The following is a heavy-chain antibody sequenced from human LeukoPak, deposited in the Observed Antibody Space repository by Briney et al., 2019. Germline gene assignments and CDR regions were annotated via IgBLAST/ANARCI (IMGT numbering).Heavy chain of an antibody. Sequence: GGSLRLSCAASGFTFSSYAMHWVRQAPGKGLEWVAVISYDGSNKYYADSVKGRFTISRDNSKNTLYLQMNSLRAEDTAVYYCARDTQDIVVVPAERQAFDIWGQGTMVTVSS. J-gene: IGHJ3*02. CDR1: GFTFSSYA. CDR2: ISYDGSNK. V-gene: IGHV3-30-3*01. D-gene: IGHD2-2*01. CDR3: ARDTQDIVVVPAERQAFDI.